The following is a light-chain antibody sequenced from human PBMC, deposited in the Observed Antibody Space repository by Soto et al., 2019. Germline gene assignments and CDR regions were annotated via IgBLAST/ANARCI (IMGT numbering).Light chain of an antibody. J-gene: IGKJ2*01. CDR3: QQYNNWPYT. CDR1: QSVSSN. CDR2: GAS. Sequence: EIVMTQSPATLSVSPGERATLSCRASQSVSSNLAWYQQKPGQAPRLLIYGASTRSTSIPARFSGSGSGTEFTLTISSLHSEDFAVYYCQQYNNWPYTFGQGNKLEIK. V-gene: IGKV3-15*01.